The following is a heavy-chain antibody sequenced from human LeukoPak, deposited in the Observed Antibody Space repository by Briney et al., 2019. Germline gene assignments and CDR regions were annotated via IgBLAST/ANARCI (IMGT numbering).Heavy chain of an antibody. V-gene: IGHV3-21*01. CDR2: ISSSSSYI. D-gene: IGHD3-10*01. CDR3: ARVYSPLGSGSSLDY. CDR1: GFTFDDYA. Sequence: GGSLRLSCAASGFTFDDYAMHWVRQAPGKGPEWVSSISSSSSYIYYADSVKGRFTISRDNAKNSLYLQMNSLRAEDTAVYYCARVYSPLGSGSSLDYWGQGTLVTVSS. J-gene: IGHJ4*02.